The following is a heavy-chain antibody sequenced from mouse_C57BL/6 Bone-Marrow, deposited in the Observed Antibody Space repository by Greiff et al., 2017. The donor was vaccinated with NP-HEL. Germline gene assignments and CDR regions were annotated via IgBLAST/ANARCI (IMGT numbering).Heavy chain of an antibody. Sequence: VQLQQSGAELVRPGASVKLSCTASGFNIIDDYMHWVKQRPEQGLEWIGWIDPENGDTEYASKFQGKTTITADTSSNTAYLQLSSLTSEDTAVYYCTTWAFDYWGQGTTLTVSS. CDR1: GFNIIDDY. D-gene: IGHD3-1*01. CDR3: TTWAFDY. J-gene: IGHJ2*01. V-gene: IGHV14-4*01. CDR2: IDPENGDT.